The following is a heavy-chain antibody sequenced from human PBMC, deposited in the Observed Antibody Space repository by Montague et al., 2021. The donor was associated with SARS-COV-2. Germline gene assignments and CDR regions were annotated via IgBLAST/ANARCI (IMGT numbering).Heavy chain of an antibody. Sequence: SETLSLTCAVYGGSFSGYYWSWIRQPPGKGLEWIGEISHSGSTNYNPSLKSRVTISVDTSKSQFSLKLSSVTAADTAVYYCTREGYQVLWSDYYYYGMDVWGQGTTVTVSS. J-gene: IGHJ6*02. CDR3: TREGYQVLWSDYYYYGMDV. D-gene: IGHD2-2*01. V-gene: IGHV4-34*01. CDR1: GGSFSGYY. CDR2: ISHSGST.